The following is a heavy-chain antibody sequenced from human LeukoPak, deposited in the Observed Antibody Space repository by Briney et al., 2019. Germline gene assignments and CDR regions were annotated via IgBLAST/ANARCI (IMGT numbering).Heavy chain of an antibody. D-gene: IGHD1-26*01. CDR1: GFTFRSYG. CDR3: AKDRVAGSYQEGYFDY. CDR2: ISYDGSNK. Sequence: GGSLRLSCAASGFTFRSYGMHWVRQDPGKGLEWVAVISYDGSNKYYADSVKGRFTISRDNSKNTLYLQMNSLRAEDTAVYYCAKDRVAGSYQEGYFDYWGQGTPVTVSS. J-gene: IGHJ4*02. V-gene: IGHV3-30*18.